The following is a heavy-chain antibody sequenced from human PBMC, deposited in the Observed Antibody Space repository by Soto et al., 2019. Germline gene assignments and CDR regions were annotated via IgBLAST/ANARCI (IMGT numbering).Heavy chain of an antibody. V-gene: IGHV3-9*01. Sequence: EVQLVESGGGLVQPGRSLRLSCAASGFIFDDYAMHWVRQTPGKGREWVSGITWNSGRIGYADSVKGRFTISRDNAKNSLYLQMISLRAEDTALYYCAKGIDFYGDSFDYWGQGTLVTVSS. CDR1: GFIFDDYA. CDR3: AKGIDFYGDSFDY. J-gene: IGHJ4*02. CDR2: ITWNSGRI. D-gene: IGHD4-17*01.